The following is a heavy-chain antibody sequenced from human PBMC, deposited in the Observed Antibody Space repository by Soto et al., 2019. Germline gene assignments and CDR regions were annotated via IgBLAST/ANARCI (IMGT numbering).Heavy chain of an antibody. CDR2: ISGSGGST. V-gene: IGHV3-23*01. Sequence: GGSLRLSCAASGFTFSSYAMSWVRQAPGKGLEWVSAISGSGGSTYYADSVKGRFTISRDNSKNTLYLQMNSLRAEDTAVYYCAKDVYYDSSGYLTFHRFDYWGQGTLVTVSS. J-gene: IGHJ4*02. CDR3: AKDVYYDSSGYLTFHRFDY. D-gene: IGHD3-22*01. CDR1: GFTFSSYA.